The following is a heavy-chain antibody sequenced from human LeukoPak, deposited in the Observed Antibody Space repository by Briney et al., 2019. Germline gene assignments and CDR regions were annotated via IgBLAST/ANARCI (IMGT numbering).Heavy chain of an antibody. D-gene: IGHD3-10*01. CDR2: IYSSGST. Sequence: PSETLSLACSVSGVSTSSGSNYWGWIRQPPGKTLEWIGSIYSSGSTYYNSSLKSRVIILIDTSKNHFSLTLSSVTAADTAVYYCTRSDGYGLVGIWGQGTMVTVSS. V-gene: IGHV4-39*07. CDR3: TRSDGYGLVGI. CDR1: GVSTSSGSNY. J-gene: IGHJ3*01.